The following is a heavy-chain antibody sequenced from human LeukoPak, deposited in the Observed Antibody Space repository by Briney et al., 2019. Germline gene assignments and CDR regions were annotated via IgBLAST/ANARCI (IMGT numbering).Heavy chain of an antibody. Sequence: PGGSLRLSCAASGFTFSSYSMNWVRQAPGKGLELVSSISSRSSYIYYADSVKGRFTISRDNAKNSLYLQMNSLRAEDTAVYYCARDATFLWFGELMSGRYGMDVWGKGTTVTVSS. D-gene: IGHD3-10*01. J-gene: IGHJ6*04. CDR3: ARDATFLWFGELMSGRYGMDV. V-gene: IGHV3-21*01. CDR1: GFTFSSYS. CDR2: ISSRSSYI.